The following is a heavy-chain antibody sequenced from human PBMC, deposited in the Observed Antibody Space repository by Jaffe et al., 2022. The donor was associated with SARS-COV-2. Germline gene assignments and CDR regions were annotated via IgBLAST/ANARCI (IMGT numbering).Heavy chain of an antibody. CDR3: ARDREYRFDY. CDR2: IWYGGSNE. J-gene: IGHJ4*02. CDR1: GFTFSSYD. D-gene: IGHD2-2*01. V-gene: IGHV3-33*01. Sequence: QVQLVESGGGVVQPGRSLRLSCAASGFTFSSYDMHWVRQAPGKGLEWVAVIWYGGSNEYYADSVKGRFTISRDNSENTLYLQMNSLRAEDTAVYYCARDREYRFDYWGQGTLVTVSS.